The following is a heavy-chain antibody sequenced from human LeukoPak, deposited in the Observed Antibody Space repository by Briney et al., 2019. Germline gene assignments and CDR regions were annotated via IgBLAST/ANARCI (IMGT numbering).Heavy chain of an antibody. CDR3: ARDPYSGSYGDYYYYYMDV. Sequence: PGGSLRLSCAAPGFTFSTYNMNWVRQAPGKGLEWVSSITSTSSYIYYADSVKGRFTISRDNAKNSLYLLMNSLRAEDTAVYYCARDPYSGSYGDYYYYYMDVWGKGTTVTIFS. J-gene: IGHJ6*03. D-gene: IGHD1-26*01. CDR2: ITSTSSYI. CDR1: GFTFSTYN. V-gene: IGHV3-21*01.